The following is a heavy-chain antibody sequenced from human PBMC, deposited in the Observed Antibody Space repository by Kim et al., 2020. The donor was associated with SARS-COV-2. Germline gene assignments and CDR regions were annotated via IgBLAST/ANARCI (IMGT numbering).Heavy chain of an antibody. CDR3: ARAGNLAAAGNTYYYYYGMDV. CDR2: ISYDGSNK. CDR1: GFTFSSYA. D-gene: IGHD6-13*01. V-gene: IGHV3-30*04. Sequence: GGSLRLSCAASGFTFSSYAMHWVRQAPGKGLEWVAVISYDGSNKYYADSVKGRFTISRDNSKNTLYLQMNSLRAEDTAVYYCARAGNLAAAGNTYYYYYGMDVWGQGTTVTVSS. J-gene: IGHJ6*02.